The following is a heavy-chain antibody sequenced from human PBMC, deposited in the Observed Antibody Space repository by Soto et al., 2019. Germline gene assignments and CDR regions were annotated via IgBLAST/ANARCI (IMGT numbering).Heavy chain of an antibody. D-gene: IGHD4-17*01. CDR1: GFTFSSYE. CDR3: ARDVDYGDPRRDY. Sequence: EVQLVESGGGLVQPGGSLRLSCAASGFTFSSYEMNWVRQAPGKGLEWVSYISSSGSTIYYADSVKGRFTISRDNAKNSRYLQMNSLRAEDTAVYYCARDVDYGDPRRDYWGQGTLVTVSS. J-gene: IGHJ4*02. V-gene: IGHV3-48*03. CDR2: ISSSGSTI.